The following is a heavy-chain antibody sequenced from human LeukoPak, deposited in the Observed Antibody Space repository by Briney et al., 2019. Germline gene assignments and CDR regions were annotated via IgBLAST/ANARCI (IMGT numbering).Heavy chain of an antibody. Sequence: SETLSLTCTVSGGSISSSSYYWGWIRQPPGKGLEWIGEINHSGSTNYNPSLKSRVTISVDTSKNQFSLKLGSVTAADTAVYYCARGRAFDIWGQGTMVTVSS. J-gene: IGHJ3*02. CDR1: GGSISSSSYY. CDR3: ARGRAFDI. CDR2: INHSGST. V-gene: IGHV4-39*07.